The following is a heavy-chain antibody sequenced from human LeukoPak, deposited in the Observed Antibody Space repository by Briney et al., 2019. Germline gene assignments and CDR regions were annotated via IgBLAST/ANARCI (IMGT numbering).Heavy chain of an antibody. D-gene: IGHD6-19*01. J-gene: IGHJ2*01. CDR1: GFTFSTYA. CDR2: ISDSGANT. CDR3: AKSMTLQWRGFFDL. V-gene: IGHV3-23*01. Sequence: GGSLRLSCAASGFTFSTYAMSWVRQAPGKGLEWVSTISDSGANTCYADSVRGRFTISRDNSKNTLYLQKNSLRADDTAIYYCAKSMTLQWRGFFDLWGRGTHVTVSS.